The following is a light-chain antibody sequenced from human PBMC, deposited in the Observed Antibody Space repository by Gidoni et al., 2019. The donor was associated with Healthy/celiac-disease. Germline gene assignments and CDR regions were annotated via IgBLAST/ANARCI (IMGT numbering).Light chain of an antibody. CDR3: QQYNSYPWM. V-gene: IGKV1-5*03. CDR2: KAS. Sequence: DIQMTQSPSTLSASVGARVTLTCRASQSISSWLAWYQQKPGKAPKLLIYKASSLESGIPSRFSGSGSGTEFTLTISSLQPDDFATYYCQQYNSYPWMFGQGTKVEIK. CDR1: QSISSW. J-gene: IGKJ1*01.